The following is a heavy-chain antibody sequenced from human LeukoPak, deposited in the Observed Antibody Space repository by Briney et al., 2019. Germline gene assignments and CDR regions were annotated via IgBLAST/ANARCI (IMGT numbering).Heavy chain of an antibody. CDR1: GFTFGSYA. V-gene: IGHV3-30*02. Sequence: GGSLRLSCAASGFTFGSYAMSWVRQAPGKGLEWVAFIRYDGSNKYYADSVKGRFTISRDNSKNTLYLQMNSLRADDTAVYYCAKDPTHFRVRDGYDTNILRHWGQGTLVTVSS. CDR3: AKDPTHFRVRDGYDTNILRH. D-gene: IGHD3-22*01. J-gene: IGHJ4*02. CDR2: IRYDGSNK.